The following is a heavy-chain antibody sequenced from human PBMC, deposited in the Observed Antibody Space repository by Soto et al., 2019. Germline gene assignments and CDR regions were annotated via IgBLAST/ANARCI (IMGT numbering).Heavy chain of an antibody. J-gene: IGHJ4*02. CDR3: ARRSSGWYFDY. D-gene: IGHD6-19*01. CDR2: ISGSGGST. CDR1: GFTFSSYA. Sequence: EVQLLESGGGLVQPGGSLRLSCAASGFTFSSYAMSWVRQAPGKGLEWVSAISGSGGSTYYADSVKGRFTISRGNSKNTLYLQMNSLRAEDTVVYYCARRSSGWYFDYWGQGTLVTVSS. V-gene: IGHV3-23*01.